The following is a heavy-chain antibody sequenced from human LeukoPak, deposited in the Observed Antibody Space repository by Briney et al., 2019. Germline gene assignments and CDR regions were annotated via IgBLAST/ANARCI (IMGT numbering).Heavy chain of an antibody. J-gene: IGHJ4*02. Sequence: QPGGSLRLSCAASGFIFSSYWMHWVRQAPGKGLVWVSRVNSDGSGTNYADSVKGRFTTSRDNAKNTVYLQMNSLGVEDTAVYYCATEGPLPGGHEHWGQGALVTVFS. CDR3: ATEGPLPGGHEH. D-gene: IGHD2-15*01. CDR2: VNSDGSGT. CDR1: GFIFSSYW. V-gene: IGHV3-74*01.